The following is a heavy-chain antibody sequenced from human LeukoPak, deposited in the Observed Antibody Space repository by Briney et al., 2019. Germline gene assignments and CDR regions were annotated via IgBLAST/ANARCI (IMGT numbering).Heavy chain of an antibody. CDR1: GFTFSSYS. V-gene: IGHV3-74*01. J-gene: IGHJ4*02. CDR2: TSKDGSDT. CDR3: ARGGYSGSYYRFS. Sequence: PGGSLRLSCAASGFTFSSYSMNWVRQAPGKGPEWLSRTSKDGSDTFYADAAKGRFTASRDNAKNTVYLQVTNVRPEDTALYHCARGGYSGSYYRFSWGQGTLVTVAS. D-gene: IGHD6-25*01.